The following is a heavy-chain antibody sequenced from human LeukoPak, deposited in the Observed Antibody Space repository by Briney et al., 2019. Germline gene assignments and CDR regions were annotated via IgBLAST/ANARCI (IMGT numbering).Heavy chain of an antibody. J-gene: IGHJ5*02. V-gene: IGHV1-8*01. CDR2: MNPNSGNT. CDR1: GYTFTSYD. Sequence: ASVKVSCKASGYTFTSYDINWVRQATGQGLEWMGWMNPNSGNTGYAQKFQGRVTMTRNTSISTAYMELSSLRSEDTAVYYCARAITMVRGVNNWFDPWGQGTLVTVSS. D-gene: IGHD3-10*01. CDR3: ARAITMVRGVNNWFDP.